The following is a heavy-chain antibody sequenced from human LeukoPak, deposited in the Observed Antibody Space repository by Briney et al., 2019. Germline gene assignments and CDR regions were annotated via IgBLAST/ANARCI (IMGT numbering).Heavy chain of an antibody. CDR1: GGTFSSYA. V-gene: IGHV1-69*05. CDR2: IIPIFGTA. J-gene: IGHJ6*03. Sequence: GASVKVSCKASGGTFSSYAISWVRQAPGQGLEWMGGIIPIFGTANYAQKFQGRVTITTDESTSTAYMELSSLRSEDTAVYYCAYTTRGHLSYYYYYMDVWAKGPRSPSP. CDR3: AYTTRGHLSYYYYYMDV. D-gene: IGHD1-14*01.